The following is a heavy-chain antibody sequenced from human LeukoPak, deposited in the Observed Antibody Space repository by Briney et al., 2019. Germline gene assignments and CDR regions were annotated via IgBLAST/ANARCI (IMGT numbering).Heavy chain of an antibody. V-gene: IGHV3-53*01. J-gene: IGHJ6*02. CDR3: ARDSYILTGRGMDV. Sequence: GGSLRLSCAASGFTVGSNYMSWVRQAPGKGLEGVSVIYSGGSTYYADSVKGRFTISRDNSKNTLYLQMNSLRAEDTAVYYCARDSYILTGRGMDVWGQGTTVTVSS. CDR2: IYSGGST. D-gene: IGHD3-9*01. CDR1: GFTVGSNY.